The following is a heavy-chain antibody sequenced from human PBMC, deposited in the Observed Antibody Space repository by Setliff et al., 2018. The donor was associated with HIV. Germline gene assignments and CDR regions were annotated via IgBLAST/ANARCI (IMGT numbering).Heavy chain of an antibody. CDR3: ARLLDLYYYDSSGPFDI. D-gene: IGHD3-22*01. CDR2: IYHSGST. J-gene: IGHJ3*02. V-gene: IGHV4-38-2*01. Sequence: SETLSLTCAVSGYFISSGYYWGWIRQPPGKGLEWIGSIYHSGSTYYNPSLKSRVTISVDTSKNQFSLKLSSVTAADTAVYYCARLLDLYYYDSSGPFDIWGQGTVVTVSS. CDR1: GYFISSGYY.